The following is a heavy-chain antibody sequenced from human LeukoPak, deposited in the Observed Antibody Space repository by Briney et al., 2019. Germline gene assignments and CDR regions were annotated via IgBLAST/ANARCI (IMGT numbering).Heavy chain of an antibody. D-gene: IGHD4-17*01. CDR2: IRSRTKGGTT. CDR1: GFTFVDQP. V-gene: IGHV3-49*04. CDR3: SRDLGTTETGDDY. Sequence: TGGSLRLSCATSGFTFVDQPMNWVRQGPGTGLEWVGIIRSRTKGGTTDYAASVKGRFTISRDDSKGIVYLQMDSLKIEDTAIYYCSRDLGTTETGDDYWGQGTLVTVSS. J-gene: IGHJ4*02.